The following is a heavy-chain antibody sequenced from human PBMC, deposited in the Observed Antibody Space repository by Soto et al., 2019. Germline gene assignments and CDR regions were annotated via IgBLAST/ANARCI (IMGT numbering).Heavy chain of an antibody. CDR2: ISSSSSYI. CDR1: EFTVSSYS. Sequence: LRLSCPASEFTVSSYSMNWGRQAPGKGLEWVSSISSSSSYIYYADSVKGRFTISRDNAKNSLYLQMNSLRAEDTAVYYCARDRTTVSPDAFDIWGQGTMVTVSS. V-gene: IGHV3-21*01. D-gene: IGHD4-17*01. CDR3: ARDRTTVSPDAFDI. J-gene: IGHJ3*02.